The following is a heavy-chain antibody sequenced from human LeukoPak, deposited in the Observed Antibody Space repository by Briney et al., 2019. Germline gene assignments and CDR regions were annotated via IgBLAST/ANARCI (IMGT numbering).Heavy chain of an antibody. CDR2: ISNSSSYI. CDR1: GFTFSSYS. J-gene: IGHJ4*02. CDR3: AREATTVTIFDY. Sequence: PGGSLRLSCAASGFTFSSYSMNWVRQAPGKGLEWVSSISNSSSYIYYADSVKGRFTISRDNAKNSLYLQMNSLRAEDTAVYYCAREATTVTIFDYWGQGTLVTVSS. D-gene: IGHD4-17*01. V-gene: IGHV3-21*01.